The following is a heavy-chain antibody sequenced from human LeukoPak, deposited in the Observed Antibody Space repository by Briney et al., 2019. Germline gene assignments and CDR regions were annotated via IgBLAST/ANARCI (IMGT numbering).Heavy chain of an antibody. V-gene: IGHV3-23*01. CDR2: ISGSGGST. Sequence: GGTLRLSCAASGFTFSSYGMSWVRQAPGKGLELVSAISGSGGSTYYADSVKGRFTISRDNSKNTLYLQMNSLRAEDTAVYYCAKDSNYYDSSGYYATFDYWGQGTLVTVSS. CDR1: GFTFSSYG. J-gene: IGHJ4*02. CDR3: AKDSNYYDSSGYYATFDY. D-gene: IGHD3-22*01.